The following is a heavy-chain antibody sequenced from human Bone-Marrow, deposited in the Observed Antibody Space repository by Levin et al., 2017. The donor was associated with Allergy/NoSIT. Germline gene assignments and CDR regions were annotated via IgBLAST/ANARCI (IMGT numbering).Heavy chain of an antibody. Sequence: QPGGSLRLSCAASGFAFSSFGMSWVRQGPGEGLQWVSTIRETGDITWYADSVRGRFTMSRDNSKNTVYLQMNSLRAEDTAVYYCAKRPLYSSGWHFFEYWGQGTLVTVSS. CDR3: AKRPLYSSGWHFFEY. D-gene: IGHD6-19*01. J-gene: IGHJ4*02. CDR1: GFAFSSFG. V-gene: IGHV3-23*01. CDR2: IRETGDIT.